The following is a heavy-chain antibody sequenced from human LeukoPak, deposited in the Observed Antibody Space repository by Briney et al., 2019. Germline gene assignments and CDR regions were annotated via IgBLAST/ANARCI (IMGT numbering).Heavy chain of an antibody. V-gene: IGHV1-18*01. CDR2: ISAYNGNT. CDR3: ARDTAMELLYFDY. CDR1: GYTFTSYG. Sequence: ASVKVSCKASGYTFTSYGISWVRQAPGQGLEWMGWISAYNGNTKYAQRLQGRVTMTRDTSISTAYMELSRLRSDDTAVYYCARDTAMELLYFDYWGQGTLVTVSS. D-gene: IGHD5-18*01. J-gene: IGHJ4*02.